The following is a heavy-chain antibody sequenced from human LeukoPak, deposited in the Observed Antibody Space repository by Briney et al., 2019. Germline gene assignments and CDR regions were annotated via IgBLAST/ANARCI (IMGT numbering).Heavy chain of an antibody. D-gene: IGHD4-17*01. J-gene: IGHJ4*02. Sequence: PSETLSLTCSVSGGSISSGGYYWSWIRQHPGKGLEWIGCIYYSGTTYYHPSLTSRVAISVDTSKNQFSLKLSSVTAADTAVYYCARSGTVTTWNYWGQGTLVTVSS. V-gene: IGHV4-31*03. CDR1: GGSISSGGYY. CDR2: IYYSGTT. CDR3: ARSGTVTTWNY.